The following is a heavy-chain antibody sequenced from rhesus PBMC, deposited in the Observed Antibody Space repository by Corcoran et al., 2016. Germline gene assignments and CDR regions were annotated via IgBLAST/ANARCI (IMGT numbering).Heavy chain of an antibody. Sequence: QVQLQESGPGLVKSSETLSLTCAVSGYSISTDYGWSWIRQPPGKGLEWVGYIGGNSGAVDYSPSLKSRVTISKDTSKNQFSLNLSSVTAADTAVYYCARDRGAGSSIDYWGQGVLVTVSS. CDR2: IGGNSGAV. J-gene: IGHJ4*01. CDR1: GYSISTDYG. D-gene: IGHD1-20*01. V-gene: IGHV4-127*01. CDR3: ARDRGAGSSIDY.